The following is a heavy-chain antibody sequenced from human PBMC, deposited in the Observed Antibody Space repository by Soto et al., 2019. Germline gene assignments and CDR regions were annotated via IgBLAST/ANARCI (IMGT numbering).Heavy chain of an antibody. V-gene: IGHV3-33*01. CDR3: ARVTSPRRIAVDSGLLGRLFNYYYYGMDV. D-gene: IGHD6-19*01. J-gene: IGHJ6*02. CDR1: GFTFSSYG. Sequence: QVQLVESGGGVVQPGRSLRLSCAASGFTFSSYGMHWVRQAPGKGLEWVAVIWYDGSNKYYADSVKGRFTISRDNSKNTLYLQMNSLRAEDTAVYYCARVTSPRRIAVDSGLLGRLFNYYYYGMDVWGQGTTVTVSS. CDR2: IWYDGSNK.